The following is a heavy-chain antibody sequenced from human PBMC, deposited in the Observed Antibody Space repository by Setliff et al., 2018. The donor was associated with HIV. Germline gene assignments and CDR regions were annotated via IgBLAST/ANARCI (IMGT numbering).Heavy chain of an antibody. J-gene: IGHJ5*02. D-gene: IGHD6-13*01. Sequence: PGGSLRLSCAASGFTFNSYGMHWVRQAPGKGLEWVALIWYDASKKEYADSVKGRFTISRDNAKNSLYLQMNSLRAEDTAVYYCARGPLSSSWYNWFDPWGQGTLVTVSS. CDR1: GFTFNSYG. V-gene: IGHV3-33*01. CDR3: ARGPLSSSWYNWFDP. CDR2: IWYDASKK.